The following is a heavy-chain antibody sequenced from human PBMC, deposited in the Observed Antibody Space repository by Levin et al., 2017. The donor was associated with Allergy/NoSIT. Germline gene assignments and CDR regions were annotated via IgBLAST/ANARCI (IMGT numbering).Heavy chain of an antibody. Sequence: PGGSLRLSCAASGFTFSSYGMHWVRQAPGKGLEWVAVIWYDGSNKYYADSVKGRFTISRDNSKNTLYLQMNSLRAEDTAVYYCARDSGYGYVSAAFDIWGQGTMVTVSS. CDR2: IWYDGSNK. V-gene: IGHV3-33*01. CDR1: GFTFSSYG. J-gene: IGHJ3*02. D-gene: IGHD5-18*01. CDR3: ARDSGYGYVSAAFDI.